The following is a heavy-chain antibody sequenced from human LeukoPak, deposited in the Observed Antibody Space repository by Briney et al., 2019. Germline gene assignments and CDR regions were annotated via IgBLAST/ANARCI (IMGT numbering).Heavy chain of an antibody. V-gene: IGHV4-31*03. CDR1: GGSISSGGYY. CDR2: IYYSGST. J-gene: IGHJ6*03. D-gene: IGHD6-13*01. Sequence: PSETLSLTCTVSGGSISSGGYYWSWIRQHPGKGLEWIGYIYYSGSTYHNPALTSRVTISVDTSKDQLSLEIGSVTAAATAVYSCARLGLTVAAAGRVRYYYYYYMDVWGKGTTVTVSS. CDR3: ARLGLTVAAAGRVRYYYYYYMDV.